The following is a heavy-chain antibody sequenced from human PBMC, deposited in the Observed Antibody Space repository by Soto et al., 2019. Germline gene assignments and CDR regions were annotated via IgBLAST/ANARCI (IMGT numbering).Heavy chain of an antibody. D-gene: IGHD6-19*01. V-gene: IGHV3-23*01. Sequence: AISGSGGSTYYADSVKGRFTISRDNSKNTLYLQMNSLRAEDTAVYYCAKEKPIAEANYFDYWGQGTLVTVSS. CDR2: ISGSGGST. CDR3: AKEKPIAEANYFDY. J-gene: IGHJ4*02.